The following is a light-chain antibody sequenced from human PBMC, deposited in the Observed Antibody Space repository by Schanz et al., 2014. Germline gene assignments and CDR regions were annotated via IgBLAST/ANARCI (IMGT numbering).Light chain of an antibody. Sequence: QSALTQPPSASGSPGQSVTISCTGTSSDVGGYNYVSWYQQHPGKAPKLMIYEVSKRPSGVPDRFSGSKSGNTASLTVSGLQADDEADYYCSSYAGSNSHVVFGGGTKLTVL. V-gene: IGLV2-8*01. CDR2: EVS. CDR3: SSYAGSNSHVV. J-gene: IGLJ2*01. CDR1: SSDVGGYNY.